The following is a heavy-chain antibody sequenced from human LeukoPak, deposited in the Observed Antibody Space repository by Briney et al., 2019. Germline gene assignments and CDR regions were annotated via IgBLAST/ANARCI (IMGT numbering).Heavy chain of an antibody. Sequence: PSETLSLTCTVSGGSISSYYWSWIRQPPGKGLEWIGYIYYSGSTNYNPSLKSRVTISVDTSKNQFSLKLSSVTAADTAVYYCAAAPTQWLVESDAFDIWGQGTMVTVSS. V-gene: IGHV4-59*01. D-gene: IGHD6-19*01. CDR3: AAAPTQWLVESDAFDI. CDR1: GGSISSYY. J-gene: IGHJ3*02. CDR2: IYYSGST.